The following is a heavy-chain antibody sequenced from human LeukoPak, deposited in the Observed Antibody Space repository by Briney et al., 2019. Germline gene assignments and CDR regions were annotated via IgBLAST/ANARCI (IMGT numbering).Heavy chain of an antibody. D-gene: IGHD6-19*01. V-gene: IGHV3-7*03. CDR1: GYTFSRYW. Sequence: GGSLRLSCAASGYTFSRYWMSWVRQAPGKGLEWVANIKKDGSEKYYVGSVKGRFTISRDNAKNSLYLQMNSLRSEDTAVYYCAAERPVAGTRSGWFDPWGQGTLVTVSS. J-gene: IGHJ5*02. CDR3: AAERPVAGTRSGWFDP. CDR2: IKKDGSEK.